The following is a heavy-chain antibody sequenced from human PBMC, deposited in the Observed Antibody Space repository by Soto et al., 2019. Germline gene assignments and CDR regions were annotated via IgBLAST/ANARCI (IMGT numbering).Heavy chain of an antibody. CDR3: ASSYSSSWYPPPGMDV. D-gene: IGHD6-13*01. J-gene: IGHJ6*02. Sequence: SETLSLTCAVYGGSFSGYYWSWIRQPPGKGLEWIGEINHSGSTNYNPSLKSRVTISVDTSKNQFSLKLSSVTAADTAVYYCASSYSSSWYPPPGMDVWGQGTSVTVSS. CDR1: GGSFSGYY. V-gene: IGHV4-34*01. CDR2: INHSGST.